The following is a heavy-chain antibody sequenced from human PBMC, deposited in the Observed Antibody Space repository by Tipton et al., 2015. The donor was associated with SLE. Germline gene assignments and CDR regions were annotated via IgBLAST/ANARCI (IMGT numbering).Heavy chain of an antibody. CDR3: ATSTVTTDPAYYYGMDV. D-gene: IGHD4-17*01. J-gene: IGHJ6*02. Sequence: SLRLSCAASGFTFSSYAMHWVRQAPGKGLEWVALIRYDGSQKFYADSVKGRFTISRDNSKNMLFLQLSSLRAADTAVYYCATSTVTTDPAYYYGMDVWGQGTTVTVSS. CDR1: GFTFSSYA. V-gene: IGHV3-30*04. CDR2: IRYDGSQK.